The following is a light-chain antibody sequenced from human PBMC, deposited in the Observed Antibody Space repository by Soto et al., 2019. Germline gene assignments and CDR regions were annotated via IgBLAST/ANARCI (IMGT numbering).Light chain of an antibody. CDR2: DAS. CDR3: QQYNSYST. CDR1: QSISNW. Sequence: IQLTQSPSTLSASVGDRVTLTCRASQSISNWLAWYQQKPGKAPKLLIYDASSLESGVPSRFSGGGFGTEFTLTISSLQPDDFGTYYCQQYNSYSTFGQGTKVDIK. J-gene: IGKJ1*01. V-gene: IGKV1-5*01.